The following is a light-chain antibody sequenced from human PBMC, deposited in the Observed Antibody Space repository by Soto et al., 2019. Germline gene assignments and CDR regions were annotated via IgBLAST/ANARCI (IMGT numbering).Light chain of an antibody. CDR1: QSVLYSSNNKSY. CDR2: WAS. CDR3: QQYYTTPYT. V-gene: IGKV4-1*01. J-gene: IGKJ2*01. Sequence: DIVMTQFPDSLTVPLGERATINCKSSQSVLYSSNNKSYLAWYQHKPGQPPNVLIYWASTRESGVPDRFSGSGSGTDFTLTISSLQADDVAVYYCQQYYTTPYTFGQGTKLEIK.